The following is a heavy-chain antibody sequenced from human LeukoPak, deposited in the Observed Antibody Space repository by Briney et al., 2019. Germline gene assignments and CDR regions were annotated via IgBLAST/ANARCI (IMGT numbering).Heavy chain of an antibody. V-gene: IGHV1-3*01. CDR2: INAGNGNT. Sequence: GASVKVSCKASGYTFTTYAIHWVRQAPGQRLEWMGWINAGNGNTKYSQKFQGRVTITRDTSASTAYMELSSLRSEDTAVYYCASLNVVVPAAAGAFDIWGQGTMVTVSS. CDR1: GYTFTTYA. D-gene: IGHD2-2*01. J-gene: IGHJ3*02. CDR3: ASLNVVVPAAAGAFDI.